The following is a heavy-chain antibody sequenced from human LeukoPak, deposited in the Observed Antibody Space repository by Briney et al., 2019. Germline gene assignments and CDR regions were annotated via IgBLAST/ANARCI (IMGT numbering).Heavy chain of an antibody. CDR2: IYTSGSS. J-gene: IGHJ4*02. CDR1: GGSISSYY. V-gene: IGHV4-59*10. CDR3: ARDSSGWPDGIAFDY. Sequence: PSETLSLTCAVYGGSISSYYWSWIRQPAGKGLEWIGRIYTSGSSNFNPSLKSRVTLSVDTSKNQFSLKLSSVTAADTAIYHCARDSSGWPDGIAFDYWGQGTLVTVSS. D-gene: IGHD6-25*01.